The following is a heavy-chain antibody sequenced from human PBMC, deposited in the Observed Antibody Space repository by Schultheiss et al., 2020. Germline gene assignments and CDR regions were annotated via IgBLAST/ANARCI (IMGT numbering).Heavy chain of an antibody. CDR3: ARVSYYDFWSGYSGPFDY. Sequence: ASVKVSCKASGYTFTGYHIHWVRQAPGQGLEWMGCINPNSDDTNFAQRFQGRVTMTRDTSINTAYMELSRLRSDDTAVYYCARVSYYDFWSGYSGPFDYWGQGTLVTVSS. V-gene: IGHV1-2*02. D-gene: IGHD3-3*01. CDR2: INPNSDDT. CDR1: GYTFTGYH. J-gene: IGHJ4*02.